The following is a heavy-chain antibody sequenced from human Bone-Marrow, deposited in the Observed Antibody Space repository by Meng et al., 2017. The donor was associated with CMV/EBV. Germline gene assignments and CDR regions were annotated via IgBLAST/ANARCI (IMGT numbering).Heavy chain of an antibody. V-gene: IGHV1-2*02. CDR2: INPNSGGT. CDR3: ARDRGIGSGWTVFDD. D-gene: IGHD6-19*01. Sequence: ASVKVSCKASGYTFTGYYMHWVRQAPGQGLEWMGWINPNSGGTNYAQKFQGRVTMTRDTSISTAYMELRSLRSDDTAVYYCARDRGIGSGWTVFDDWGQGTLVTVSS. J-gene: IGHJ4*02. CDR1: GYTFTGYY.